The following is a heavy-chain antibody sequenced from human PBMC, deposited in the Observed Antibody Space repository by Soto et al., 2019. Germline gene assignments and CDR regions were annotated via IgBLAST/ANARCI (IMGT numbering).Heavy chain of an antibody. CDR3: ARGLYSSPAYFFDS. D-gene: IGHD6-13*01. CDR2: INPKSGGT. J-gene: IGHJ4*02. V-gene: IGHV1-2*02. Sequence: QVQLVQSGAEVRKPGASVKVSCNVTGYTFSGHYLHWVRQAPGQGLEWMGWINPKSGGTNYAQKFQDRVTMTADTSVSAASMELTSLRYDDTAVFYCARGLYSSPAYFFDSWGQGTLVTVSS. CDR1: GYTFSGHY.